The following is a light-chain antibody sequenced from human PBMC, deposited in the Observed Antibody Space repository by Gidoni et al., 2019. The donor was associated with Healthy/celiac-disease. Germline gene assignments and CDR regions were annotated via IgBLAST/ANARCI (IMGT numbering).Light chain of an antibody. CDR1: QSVSSN. CDR3: QQDKKWPRT. CDR2: GAS. J-gene: IGKJ1*01. V-gene: IGKV3-15*01. Sequence: EIVMTQSPATLSVSPGERATLSCRASQSVSSNLAWYQQKPGQAPRLLIYGASTRATGIPARFSGSGSGTEFTLTISSLEAEDFAVYYCQQDKKWPRTFGQGTKVEIK.